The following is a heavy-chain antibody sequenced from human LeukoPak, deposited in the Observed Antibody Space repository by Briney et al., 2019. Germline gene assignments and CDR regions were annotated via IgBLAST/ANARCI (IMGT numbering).Heavy chain of an antibody. CDR3: ARGSGELLRAYYYYYYMDV. V-gene: IGHV4-34*01. D-gene: IGHD1-26*01. J-gene: IGHJ6*03. Sequence: SETLSLTCAVYGGSFSGYYWSWIRQPPGKGLEWIGEINHSGSTNYNPSLKSRVTISVDTSKNQFSLKLSSVTAADTAVYYCARGSGELLRAYYYYYYMDVWGKGTTSPSP. CDR1: GGSFSGYY. CDR2: INHSGST.